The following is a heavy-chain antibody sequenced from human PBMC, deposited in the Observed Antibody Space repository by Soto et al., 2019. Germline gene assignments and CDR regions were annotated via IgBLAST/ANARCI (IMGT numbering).Heavy chain of an antibody. Sequence: QVQLVQSGTEVKKPGASVKVSCKASGYTFTSYDINWVRQATGQGLEWMGWMNPNSGNTGYAQKFQGRVTMTRNTSISTAYLKLSSLRSEDTAVYYCARAQLAGVVTRYYYYYGMDVWGQGTTVTVSS. CDR2: MNPNSGNT. CDR1: GYTFTSYD. V-gene: IGHV1-8*01. D-gene: IGHD2-21*02. J-gene: IGHJ6*02. CDR3: ARAQLAGVVTRYYYYYGMDV.